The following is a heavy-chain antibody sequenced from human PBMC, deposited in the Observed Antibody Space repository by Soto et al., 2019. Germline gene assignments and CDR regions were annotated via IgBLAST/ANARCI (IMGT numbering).Heavy chain of an antibody. J-gene: IGHJ3*02. V-gene: IGHV3-23*01. Sequence: EVQLLESGGGLVQPGGSLRLSCAASGFTFSSYAMSWVRQAPGKGLEWVSAISGSGGSTYYADSVKGRFTISRDNSNNALYLQMNSLRAEDTAVYYCASRSLPLYSVYDSDAFDIWGQGTMVTVSS. CDR1: GFTFSSYA. CDR2: ISGSGGST. D-gene: IGHD5-12*01. CDR3: ASRSLPLYSVYDSDAFDI.